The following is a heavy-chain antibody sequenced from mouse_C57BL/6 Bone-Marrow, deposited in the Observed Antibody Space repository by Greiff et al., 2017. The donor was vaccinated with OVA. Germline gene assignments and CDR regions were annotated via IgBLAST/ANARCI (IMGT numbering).Heavy chain of an antibody. V-gene: IGHV1-82*01. CDR3: ARPLLLQYDYAMDY. D-gene: IGHD1-1*01. J-gene: IGHJ4*01. Sequence: QVQLQQSGPELVKPGASVKISCKASGYAFSSSWMNWVKQRPGKGLEWIGRIYPGDGDTNYNGKFKGKATLTADKSSSTAYMQLSSLTSEDSAVYFCARPLLLQYDYAMDYWGQGTSVTVSS. CDR2: IYPGDGDT. CDR1: GYAFSSSW.